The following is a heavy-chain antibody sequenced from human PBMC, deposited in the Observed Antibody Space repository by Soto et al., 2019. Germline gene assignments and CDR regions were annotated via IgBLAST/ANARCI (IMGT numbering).Heavy chain of an antibody. J-gene: IGHJ5*02. CDR1: GFTFSTYW. CDR2: IKSDGSST. Sequence: GGSLRLSCAASGFTFSTYWMHWVRQAPGKGLVWVSRIKSDGSSTSYADSVKGRFTISRDNAKNALYLQMNSLRVEDTAVYYCARSDWFDPWGQGTLVTVSS. CDR3: ARSDWFDP. V-gene: IGHV3-74*01.